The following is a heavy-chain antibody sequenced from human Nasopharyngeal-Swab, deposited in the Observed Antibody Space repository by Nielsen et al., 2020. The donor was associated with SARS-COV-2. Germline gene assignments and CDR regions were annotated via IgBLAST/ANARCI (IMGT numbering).Heavy chain of an antibody. CDR2: IDWDDDK. CDR3: AARALGYYYYGMDV. D-gene: IGHD6-6*01. J-gene: IGHJ6*02. CDR1: GFSLRPSAMC. Sequence: SGPTLVKPTQTLTLTCTFSGFSLRPSAMCVSWIRQPPGKALEWLARIDWDDDKYYSTSLKTRLTISKDTSKNQVVLTMTNMDPVDTATYYCAARALGYYYYGMDVWGQGTTVTVSS. V-gene: IGHV2-70*11.